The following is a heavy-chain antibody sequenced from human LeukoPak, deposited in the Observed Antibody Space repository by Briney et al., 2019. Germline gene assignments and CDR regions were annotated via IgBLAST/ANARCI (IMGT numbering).Heavy chain of an antibody. D-gene: IGHD1-26*01. CDR3: ARVGWELRAFDI. V-gene: IGHV3-23*01. CDR1: GFTFSSYA. CDR2: ISGSGGST. Sequence: LSGGSLRLSCAASGFTFSSYAMSWVRQAPGKGLEWVSAISGSGGSTYYADSVKGRFTISRDNSKNTLYLQMNSLRAEDTAVYYCARVGWELRAFDIWGQWTMVTVSS. J-gene: IGHJ3*02.